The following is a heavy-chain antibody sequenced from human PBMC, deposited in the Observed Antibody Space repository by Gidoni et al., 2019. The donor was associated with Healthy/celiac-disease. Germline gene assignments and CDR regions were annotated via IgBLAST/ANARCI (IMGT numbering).Heavy chain of an antibody. CDR1: GFLCSRYS. V-gene: IGHV3-21*01. D-gene: IGHD1-26*01. CDR3: ARDSRGSYSLGDAFDI. J-gene: IGHJ3*02. CDR2: CSSSSSYI. Sequence: EVQPVESGGGLVKPGGSLRLSCAASGFLCSRYSMNWVRHAPGKGLEWVASCSSSSSYIYSEDAVKGRFTSSRDNAKNSLYLQMNSLRAEDTAVYYCARDSRGSYSLGDAFDIWGQGTMVTVSS.